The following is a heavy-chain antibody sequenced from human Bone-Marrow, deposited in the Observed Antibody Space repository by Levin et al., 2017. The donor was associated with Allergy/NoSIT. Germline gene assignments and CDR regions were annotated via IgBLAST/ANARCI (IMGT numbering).Heavy chain of an antibody. Sequence: GESLKISCTGFGFDFGDYAMNWFRQAPGKGLEWIGIIRSKIFDETTKYAASVEGRFTISRDDSKSIAYLQMNSLKTEDTGGYYCTRETLDSGGWQKNDYWGQGTLVSVSS. V-gene: IGHV3-49*03. CDR2: IRSKIFDETT. CDR3: TRETLDSGGWQKNDY. D-gene: IGHD6-19*01. J-gene: IGHJ4*02. CDR1: GFDFGDYA.